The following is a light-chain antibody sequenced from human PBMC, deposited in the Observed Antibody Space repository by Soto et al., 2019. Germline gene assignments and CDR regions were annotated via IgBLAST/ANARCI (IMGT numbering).Light chain of an antibody. CDR2: DAS. CDR1: QDISNF. Sequence: IQMTKSPSSLSASVGDRVTITSQASQDISNFLCWYQQKPGKAPKLLLYDASTLETGVPSRFTGSASGTDFMLTISRLQPEDIATYFCQQYNSLPLTFGGGTKVEIK. V-gene: IGKV1-33*01. J-gene: IGKJ4*01. CDR3: QQYNSLPLT.